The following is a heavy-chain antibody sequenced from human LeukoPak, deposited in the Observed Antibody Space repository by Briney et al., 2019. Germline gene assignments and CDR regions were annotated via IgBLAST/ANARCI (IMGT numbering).Heavy chain of an antibody. CDR2: IGESGAST. Sequence: GGSLRLSCAASGFTFSSFAMNWVRQAPGKGLEWVSGIGESGASTYYADSVKGRFTISRDNSKNTLNLQLNSLRAEDTALYYCAKTRSRWYGDAFDFWGQGTMVTVSS. J-gene: IGHJ3*01. D-gene: IGHD6-13*01. V-gene: IGHV3-23*01. CDR3: AKTRSRWYGDAFDF. CDR1: GFTFSSFA.